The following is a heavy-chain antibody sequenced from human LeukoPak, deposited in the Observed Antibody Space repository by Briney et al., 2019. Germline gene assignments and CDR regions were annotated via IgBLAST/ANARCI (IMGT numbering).Heavy chain of an antibody. V-gene: IGHV4-39*01. Sequence: PSETLSLTCAVSDGSISSGDYYWGWVRQPPGKGLEWIGSIYYSGSTYYNPSLRSRVTISVDTSKNQFSLKLSSVTAADTAVYYCASPHYYDSSGPLYYFDYWGQGTLVTVSS. CDR2: IYYSGST. D-gene: IGHD3-22*01. CDR1: DGSISSGDYY. CDR3: ASPHYYDSSGPLYYFDY. J-gene: IGHJ4*02.